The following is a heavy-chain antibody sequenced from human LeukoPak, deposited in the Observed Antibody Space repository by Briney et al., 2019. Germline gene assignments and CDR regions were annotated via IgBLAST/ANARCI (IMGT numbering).Heavy chain of an antibody. CDR3: ARVRDGYNDAYDI. J-gene: IGHJ3*02. CDR2: INPSGGST. V-gene: IGHV1-46*01. CDR1: GFTFTNYN. D-gene: IGHD5-24*01. Sequence: ASVKVSCKASGFTFTNYNMHWVRQAPGQGLEWMGIINPSGGSTNYAQNFQARVTMTRDTSTSTVYMELSTLRSEDTAVYYCARVRDGYNDAYDIWGQGTMVTVPS.